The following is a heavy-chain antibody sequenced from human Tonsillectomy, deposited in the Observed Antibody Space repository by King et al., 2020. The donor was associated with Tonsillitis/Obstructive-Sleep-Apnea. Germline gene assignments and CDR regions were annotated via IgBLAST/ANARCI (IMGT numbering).Heavy chain of an antibody. D-gene: IGHD3-16*01. CDR2: IMPAYDST. CDR1: GASFGSYT. V-gene: IGHV1-69*06. J-gene: IGHJ6*02. Sequence: VQLVESGAEVKKPGSSMKVSCTASGASFGSYTINWVRQAPGQQGLEWMGGIMPAYDSTNYARKFQGRVTITADKSTTTVYMELNSLRSEDTAVYYCANGATFGGVTSHRYYYPLDVWGQGTTVSVSS. CDR3: ANGATFGGVTSHRYYYPLDV.